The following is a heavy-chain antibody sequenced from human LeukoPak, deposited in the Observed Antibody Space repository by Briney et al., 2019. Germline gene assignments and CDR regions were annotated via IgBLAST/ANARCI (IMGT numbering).Heavy chain of an antibody. D-gene: IGHD1-26*01. CDR2: ISYDGSKR. Sequence: GRSLRLSCVASGFTFSTHGMHWVRQAPGKGLEWVALISYDGSKRYHADSVKGRFTISRDDSKNTLYLQMNSLTAEDTALYYCARDYSGNYCFDYWGQGTLVTVSS. CDR3: ARDYSGNYCFDY. V-gene: IGHV3-30*04. J-gene: IGHJ4*02. CDR1: GFTFSTHG.